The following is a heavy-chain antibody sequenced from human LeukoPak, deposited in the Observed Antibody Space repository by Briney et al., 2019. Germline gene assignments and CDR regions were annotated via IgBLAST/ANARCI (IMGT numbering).Heavy chain of an antibody. CDR2: IHRAGRT. CDR1: GVSISSSEW. CDR3: GKTDIYFNPIDY. V-gene: IGHV4-4*02. Sequence: SETLSLTCAVSGVSISSSEWWIWVRQPPGQGLEWIGEIHRAGRTMYNPSLKSRVTISMDYSKNQFSLKLNSVTAADTAIYYCGKTDIYFNPIDYWGPGSLVTVSS. J-gene: IGHJ4*02. D-gene: IGHD3-9*01.